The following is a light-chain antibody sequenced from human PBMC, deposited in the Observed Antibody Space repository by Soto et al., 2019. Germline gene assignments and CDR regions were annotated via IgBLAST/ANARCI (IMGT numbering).Light chain of an antibody. CDR1: SSDVGSYNL. CDR3: XXYAGXSTLX. CDR2: EGS. V-gene: IGLV2-23*01. Sequence: QSALTQPASVSGSPGQSITISCTGTSSDVGSYNLVSWYQQHPGKAPKLMIYEGSKRPSGVSNRFSGSKSGNTASLTISGLQAEDEADYXXXXYAGXSTLXFXGGTKLTV. J-gene: IGLJ2*01.